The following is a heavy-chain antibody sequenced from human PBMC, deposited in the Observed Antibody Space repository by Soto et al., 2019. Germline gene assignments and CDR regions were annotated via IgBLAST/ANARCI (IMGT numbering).Heavy chain of an antibody. V-gene: IGHV4-31*03. CDR3: ARDRGGYASYYYGMDV. CDR2: IHYSGTT. J-gene: IGHJ6*02. Sequence: PSETLSLTCTVSGYSISSSYYYWSWIRQHPGEGLEWIGYIHYSGTTYYNPSLESRVTISVDTSRNQFSLNLNSATAADTAVYYCARDRGGYASYYYGMDVWGQGTRVTFSS. CDR1: GYSISSSYYY. D-gene: IGHD5-12*01.